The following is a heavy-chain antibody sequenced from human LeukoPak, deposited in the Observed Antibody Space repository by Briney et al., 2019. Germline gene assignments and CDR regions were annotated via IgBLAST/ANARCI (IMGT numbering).Heavy chain of an antibody. CDR3: ARGPYCSNTNCYSPCYYYYMDV. CDR2: IYPGDSNT. D-gene: IGHD2-2*01. CDR1: GYSFTNYW. Sequence: NPGESLKISCKGSGYSFTNYWIGWVRQMPGKGLEWMGIIYPGDSNTRYSPSFQGQVTISADKSITTAYLQWRSLKASDTAMYYCARGPYCSNTNCYSPCYYYYMDVWGKGTTVTVS. J-gene: IGHJ6*03. V-gene: IGHV5-51*01.